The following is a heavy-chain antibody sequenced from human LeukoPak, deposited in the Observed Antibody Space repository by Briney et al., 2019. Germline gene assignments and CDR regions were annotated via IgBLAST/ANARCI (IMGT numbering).Heavy chain of an antibody. CDR2: INHSGST. Sequence: SETLSLTCAVYGGSFSGYYWSWIRQPPGKGLEWIGEINHSGSTNYNPSLKSRVTISVDTSKNQFSLKLSSVTAADTAVYYCARGIRYCSGGSCYRNWFDPWGQGTLSPSPQ. CDR3: ARGIRYCSGGSCYRNWFDP. J-gene: IGHJ5*02. V-gene: IGHV4-34*01. CDR1: GGSFSGYY. D-gene: IGHD2-15*01.